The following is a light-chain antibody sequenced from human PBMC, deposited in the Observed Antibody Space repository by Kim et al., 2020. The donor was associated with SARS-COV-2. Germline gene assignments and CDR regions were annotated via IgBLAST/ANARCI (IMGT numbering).Light chain of an antibody. CDR3: HQYGSSPQT. CDR2: GAS. Sequence: SPGERATLSCRASQSVSNNFLAWYQQKPGQAPRLLIYGASNRATGIQDRFSGSGSGTDFTLTISRLEPEDFAVYYCHQYGSSPQTFGQGTKVDIK. CDR1: QSVSNNF. V-gene: IGKV3-20*01. J-gene: IGKJ1*01.